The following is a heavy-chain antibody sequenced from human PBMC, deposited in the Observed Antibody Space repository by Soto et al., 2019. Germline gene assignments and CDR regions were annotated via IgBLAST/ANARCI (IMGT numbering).Heavy chain of an antibody. CDR3: ARPESRSALDAFDI. Sequence: PSETLSLTCTVSGGSITSYYWSWIRQPPGKGLEWIGYIYYSGSTNYNPSLKSRVTISVDTSKNQFSLKLTSVTAADTAVYYCARPESRSALDAFDIWGQGTMVTVSS. V-gene: IGHV4-59*01. J-gene: IGHJ3*02. CDR1: GGSITSYY. CDR2: IYYSGST.